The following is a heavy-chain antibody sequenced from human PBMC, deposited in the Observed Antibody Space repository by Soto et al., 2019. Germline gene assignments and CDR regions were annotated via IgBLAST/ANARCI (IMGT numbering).Heavy chain of an antibody. V-gene: IGHV1-69*01. Sequence: AVTVSSGASGGTCSSHAISSPRPAPGPGLEWMGGIIPIFGTANYAQKFQGRVTITADESTSTAYMELSSLRSEDTAVYYGARDSGGHPAAGMVCPFDYWGQGNLGTGS. CDR3: ARDSGGHPAAGMVCPFDY. J-gene: IGHJ4*02. CDR2: IIPIFGTA. CDR1: GGTCSSHA. D-gene: IGHD6-13*01.